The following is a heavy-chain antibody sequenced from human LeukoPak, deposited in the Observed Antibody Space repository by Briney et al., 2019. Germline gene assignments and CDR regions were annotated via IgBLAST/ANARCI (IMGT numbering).Heavy chain of an antibody. V-gene: IGHV1-3*01. J-gene: IGHJ4*02. CDR1: GYTFTRCA. CDR2: IHADSGNT. CDR3: ATAYIY. D-gene: IGHD3-16*01. Sequence: ASVKVSCKTSGYTFTRCAVHWVRQAPGQRLEWMGWIHADSGNTKYSQKLQGRVTIARDTSASTIYMELSSLRFEDTAVYYCATAYIYWGQGTLVTVSS.